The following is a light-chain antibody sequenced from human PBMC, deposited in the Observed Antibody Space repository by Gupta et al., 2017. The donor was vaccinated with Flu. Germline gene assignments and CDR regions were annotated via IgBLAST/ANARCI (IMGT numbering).Light chain of an antibody. CDR2: KVS. J-gene: IGKJ4*01. CDR3: MQGRHWPLT. CDR1: QSLVYTDGNSY. V-gene: IGKV2-30*01. Sequence: DVVLTQSPLSLPVTLGQPASISCTSSQSLVYTDGNSYLNWFHQRPGQSPRRLIYKVSNRDSGVPDRFSGSGSGTDFTLKISRVEAEDVGVYYCMQGRHWPLTFGGGTRVEIK.